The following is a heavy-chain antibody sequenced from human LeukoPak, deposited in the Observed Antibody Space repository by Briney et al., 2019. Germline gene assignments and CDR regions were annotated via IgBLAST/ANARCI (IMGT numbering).Heavy chain of an antibody. J-gene: IGHJ4*02. V-gene: IGHV3-33*01. CDR2: VWHDGSNR. CDR3: ARELFGSGSCPDY. D-gene: IGHD3-10*01. Sequence: GRSLRLSCTAPGFTFSSYAIHWIRLAPGKGLEWVALVWHDGSNRYYADSVKGRFTISRDNSKNTVYLQMNCLRAEDTAVYYCARELFGSGSCPDYWGQGTLVTVSS. CDR1: GFTFSSYA.